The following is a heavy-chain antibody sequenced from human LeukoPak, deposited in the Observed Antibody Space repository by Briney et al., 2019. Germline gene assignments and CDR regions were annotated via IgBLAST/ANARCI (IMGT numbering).Heavy chain of an antibody. CDR2: IYYSGST. Sequence: SETLSLTCAVYGGSFSGYYWNWIRQPPGKGLEWIGYIYYSGSTNYSPSLKSRVTISVDASKNQFFLKLSSVTAADTAVYYCARGGRQDGWYFDLWGRGTLVTVSS. V-gene: IGHV4-59*01. J-gene: IGHJ2*01. CDR1: GGSFSGYY. D-gene: IGHD3-16*01. CDR3: ARGGRQDGWYFDL.